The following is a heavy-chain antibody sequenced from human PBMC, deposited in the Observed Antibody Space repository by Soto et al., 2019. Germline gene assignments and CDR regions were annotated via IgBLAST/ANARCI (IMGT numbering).Heavy chain of an antibody. CDR3: AAAPRY. V-gene: IGHV4-59*01. Sequence: TSETLSLTCPVSGDSISSYYWSWIRQPPGKGLEWIVYLYYSGSTNYNPSLKSRVTMLIDMSKNQFSLKLTSVSAADTAVYYCAAAPRYWGQGILVTVSS. CDR2: LYYSGST. CDR1: GDSISSYY. J-gene: IGHJ4*02. D-gene: IGHD2-15*01.